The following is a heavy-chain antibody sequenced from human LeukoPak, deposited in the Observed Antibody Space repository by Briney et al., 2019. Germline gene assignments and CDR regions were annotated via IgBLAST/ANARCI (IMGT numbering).Heavy chain of an antibody. V-gene: IGHV3-30*02. CDR2: IRYDGTNK. J-gene: IGHJ4*02. D-gene: IGHD3-16*01. CDR3: AKDKIWGEDYFDY. Sequence: PGGSLRLSCAASGFTFSNYGMHWVRQAPGKGLEWVAFIRYDGTNKYYADSVKGRFTMSRDNSKNTLYLQVNSLRVEDTAVYYCAKDKIWGEDYFDYWGQGTLVTVSS. CDR1: GFTFSNYG.